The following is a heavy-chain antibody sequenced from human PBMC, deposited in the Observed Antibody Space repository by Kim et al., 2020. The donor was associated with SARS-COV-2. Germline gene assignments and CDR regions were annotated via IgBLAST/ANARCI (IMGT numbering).Heavy chain of an antibody. CDR3: ARTAGITIFGVVIRGPHDY. D-gene: IGHD3-3*01. CDR2: IYYCGST. V-gene: IGHV4-39*01. Sequence: SETLSLTCTVSGGSISSSSYYWGWIRQPPGKGLEWIGSIYYCGSTYYNPSLKSRVTISVDTSKNQFSLKLSSVTAADTAVYYCARTAGITIFGVVIRGPHDYWGQGTLVTVSS. CDR1: GGSISSSSYY. J-gene: IGHJ4*02.